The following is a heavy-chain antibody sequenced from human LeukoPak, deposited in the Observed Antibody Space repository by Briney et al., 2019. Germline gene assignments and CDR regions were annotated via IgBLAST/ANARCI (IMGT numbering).Heavy chain of an antibody. V-gene: IGHV3-23*01. CDR1: GFTFSSYG. J-gene: IGHJ3*02. CDR3: SRRAYCGGDCYGSDAFDI. CDR2: ISGSGGST. Sequence: GGTLRLSCAASGFTFSSYGMSWVRQAPGKGLEWVSAISGSGGSTYYADSVKGRFTISRDNAKNSLDLQMNSLRAEDTAVYYCSRRAYCGGDCYGSDAFDIWGQGTMVAVSS. D-gene: IGHD2-21*02.